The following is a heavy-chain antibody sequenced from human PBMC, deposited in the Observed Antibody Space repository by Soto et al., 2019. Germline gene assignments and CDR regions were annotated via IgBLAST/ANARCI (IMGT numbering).Heavy chain of an antibody. D-gene: IGHD5-12*01. J-gene: IGHJ4*02. CDR2: FYYSGSI. CDR3: ARPGSGYLHFDS. V-gene: IGHV4-59*08. CDR1: GGSVSGYY. Sequence: SETLSLTCTVSGGSVSGYYWSWIRQPPGKGLEWIAYFYYSGSINYNPSLQSRVTMSVDTSKNQFSLKLSSVTAADTAVYYCARPGSGYLHFDSWGQGKLVTVSS.